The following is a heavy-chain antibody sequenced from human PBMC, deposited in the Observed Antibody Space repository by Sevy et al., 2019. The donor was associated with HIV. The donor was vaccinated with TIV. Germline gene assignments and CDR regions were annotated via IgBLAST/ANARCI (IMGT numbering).Heavy chain of an antibody. CDR3: ARVVEFSTHNYYYYYGMDV. J-gene: IGHJ6*02. D-gene: IGHD2-21*01. V-gene: IGHV1-69*13. CDR1: GGTFSSYA. CDR2: IIPIFGTA. Sequence: ASVKVSCKASGGTFSSYAISWVRQAPGQGLEWMGGIIPIFGTANYAQKFQGRVTITADESTSTAYMELSSLGSEDTAVYYCARVVEFSTHNYYYYYGMDVWGHGPTVTVSS.